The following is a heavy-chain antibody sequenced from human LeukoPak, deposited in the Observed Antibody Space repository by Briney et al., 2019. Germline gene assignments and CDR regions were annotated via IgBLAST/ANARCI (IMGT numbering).Heavy chain of an antibody. V-gene: IGHV1-2*02. D-gene: IGHD3-9*01. CDR3: ARGAILRYFDWLLGANWFDP. J-gene: IGHJ5*02. Sequence: ASVKVSCKASGYTFTAYYMHWVRQAPGQGLEWMGWINPKSGGTNFAQKFQGRVTMTRDTSISTAYMELNRLRSDDTAVYYCARGAILRYFDWLLGANWFDPWGQGTLVTVSS. CDR1: GYTFTAYY. CDR2: INPKSGGT.